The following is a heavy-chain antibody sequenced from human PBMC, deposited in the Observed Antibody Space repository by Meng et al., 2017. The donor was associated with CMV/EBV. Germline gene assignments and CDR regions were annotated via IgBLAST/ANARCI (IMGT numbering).Heavy chain of an antibody. J-gene: IGHJ6*02. Sequence: GESLKISCAASGFTFSSYWMHWVRQAPGKGLVWVSRINSDGSSTSYADSVKGRFTISRDNVKNTLYLQMNSLRAEDTAVYYCARDVTGAGIVVVPAASVQGGMDVWGQGTTVTVSS. CDR3: ARDVTGAGIVVVPAASVQGGMDV. V-gene: IGHV3-74*01. CDR2: INSDGSST. D-gene: IGHD2-2*01. CDR1: GFTFSSYW.